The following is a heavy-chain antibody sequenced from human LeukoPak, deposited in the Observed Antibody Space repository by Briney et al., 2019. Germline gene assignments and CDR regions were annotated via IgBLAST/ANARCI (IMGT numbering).Heavy chain of an antibody. J-gene: IGHJ4*02. CDR2: STVGGTNT. D-gene: IGHD4-17*01. CDR3: AKDIYAYVTNCFFDY. Sequence: GGSLXLSCAASGFTLSSYGMSWVRQAPGTGLEWVSGSTVGGTNTHYADSVKGRFTISRDHSKNMLYLQMNSLRAEDTAIYYCAKDIYAYVTNCFFDYWGQGSLVTVSS. V-gene: IGHV3-23*01. CDR1: GFTLSSYG.